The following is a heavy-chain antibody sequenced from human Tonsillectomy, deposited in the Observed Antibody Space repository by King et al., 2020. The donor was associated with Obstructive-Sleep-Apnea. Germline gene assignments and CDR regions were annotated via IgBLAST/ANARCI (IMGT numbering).Heavy chain of an antibody. CDR2: ISSSSSTI. CDR1: GFSFSSYS. V-gene: IGHV3-48*04. Sequence: VQLVESGGGLVQPGGSLRLSCAASGFSFSSYSMNWVRQAPGKVLEWLSYISSSSSTIYYADSVNGRFTISRDNAKNSLFLQMNSLRAEDTAVYYCARDHFGDYSSLDYWGQGTLVTVSS. J-gene: IGHJ4*02. D-gene: IGHD4-17*01. CDR3: ARDHFGDYSSLDY.